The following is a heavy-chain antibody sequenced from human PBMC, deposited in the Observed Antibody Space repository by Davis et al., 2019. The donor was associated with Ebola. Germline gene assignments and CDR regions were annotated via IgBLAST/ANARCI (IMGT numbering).Heavy chain of an antibody. CDR3: AKEETGLWFGEFPEY. D-gene: IGHD3-10*01. CDR2: ISYDGSNK. CDR1: GFTFSSYG. J-gene: IGHJ4*02. Sequence: PGGSLRPSCAASGFTFSSYGMHWVRQAPGKGLEWVAVISYDGSNKYYADSVKGRFTISRDNSKNTLYLQMNSLRAEDTAVYYCAKEETGLWFGEFPEYWGQGTLVTVSS. V-gene: IGHV3-30*18.